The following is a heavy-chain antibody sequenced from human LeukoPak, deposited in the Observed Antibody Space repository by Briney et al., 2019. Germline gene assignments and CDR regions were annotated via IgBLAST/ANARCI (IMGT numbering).Heavy chain of an antibody. CDR1: GGSISSYY. V-gene: IGHV4-59*08. CDR3: ARRTSGSYSYFDY. CDR2: IYYSGST. Sequence: ASETLSLTCTVSGGSISSYYWSWIRQPPGKGLEWIGYIYYSGSTNYNPSLKSRVTISVDTSKNQFSLKLSSVTAAGTAVYYCARRTSGSYSYFDYWGQGTLVTVSS. D-gene: IGHD1-26*01. J-gene: IGHJ4*02.